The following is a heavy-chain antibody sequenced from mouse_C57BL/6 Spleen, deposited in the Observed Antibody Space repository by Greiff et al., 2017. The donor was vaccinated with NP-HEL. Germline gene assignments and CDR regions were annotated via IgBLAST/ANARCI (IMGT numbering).Heavy chain of an antibody. V-gene: IGHV1-85*01. J-gene: IGHJ3*01. CDR1: CYTFTSYD. CDR3: ADGNYGAY. Sequence: VQLQQSGPELVKPGASVKLSCKASCYTFTSYDINWVKQRPGQGLEWIGWIYPRDGSTKYNEKFKGKATLTVDTSSSTAYMELHSLTSEDSAVYFCADGNYGAYWGQGTLVTVSA. CDR2: IYPRDGST. D-gene: IGHD2-1*01.